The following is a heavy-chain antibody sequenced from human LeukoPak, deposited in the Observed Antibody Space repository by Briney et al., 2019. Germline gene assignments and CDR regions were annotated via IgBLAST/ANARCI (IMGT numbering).Heavy chain of an antibody. CDR3: AKAQGLLWCLDY. D-gene: IGHD2-21*01. CDR2: ISWNSGSI. Sequence: PGGSLRLSCAASGFTFDDYAMHWVRQAPGKGLEWVSGISWNSGSIGYADSVKGRFTISRDNAKNSLYLQMNSLRAEDTALYYCAKAQGLLWCLDYWGQGTLVTVSS. CDR1: GFTFDDYA. J-gene: IGHJ4*02. V-gene: IGHV3-9*01.